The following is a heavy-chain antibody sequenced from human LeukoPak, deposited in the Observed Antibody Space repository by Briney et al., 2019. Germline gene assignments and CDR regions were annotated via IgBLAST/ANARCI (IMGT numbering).Heavy chain of an antibody. V-gene: IGHV4-59*01. Sequence: PSETLSLTCTVSGGSISSYYWSWIRQPPGKGLEWIGYIYYSGSTNYNPSLKSRVTISVDTSKNRFSLKLSSVTAADTAVYYCARGGSYYYGMDVWGQGTTVTVSS. CDR2: IYYSGST. D-gene: IGHD1-1*01. J-gene: IGHJ6*02. CDR3: ARGGSYYYGMDV. CDR1: GGSISSYY.